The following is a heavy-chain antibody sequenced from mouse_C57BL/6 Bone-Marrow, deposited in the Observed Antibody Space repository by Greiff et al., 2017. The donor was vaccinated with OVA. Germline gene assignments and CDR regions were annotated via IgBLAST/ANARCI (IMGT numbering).Heavy chain of an antibody. CDR2: ISSGGSYT. Sequence: DVKLVESGGDLVKPGGSLKLSCAASGFTFSSYGMSWVRQTPDKRLEWVATISSGGSYTYYPDSVKGRFTISRDNAKNTLYLQMSSLKSEDTAMYYCARRWDGYFDVWGTGTTVTVSS. V-gene: IGHV5-6*02. CDR3: ARRWDGYFDV. CDR1: GFTFSSYG. J-gene: IGHJ1*03. D-gene: IGHD4-1*01.